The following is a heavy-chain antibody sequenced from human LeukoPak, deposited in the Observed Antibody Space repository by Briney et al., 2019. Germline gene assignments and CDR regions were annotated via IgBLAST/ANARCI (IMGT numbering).Heavy chain of an antibody. CDR1: GFTFSSYW. Sequence: GSLRLSCAASGFTFSSYWMHWVRQAPGKGLVWVSRINTDGTRTSYADSVEGRFTISRDNAKNTLYLQMNSLRAEDTAVYYCARVRSGSYDWFDPWGQGTLVTVSS. CDR2: INTDGTRT. D-gene: IGHD1-26*01. V-gene: IGHV3-74*01. CDR3: ARVRSGSYDWFDP. J-gene: IGHJ5*02.